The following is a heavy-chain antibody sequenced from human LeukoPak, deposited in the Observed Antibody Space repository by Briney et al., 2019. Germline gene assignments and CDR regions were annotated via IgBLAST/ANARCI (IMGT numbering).Heavy chain of an antibody. CDR2: IRSKANNYAT. V-gene: IGHV3-73*01. D-gene: IGHD3-10*01. CDR3: TGRYGSGSYYFDY. CDR1: GFTFSGSA. J-gene: IGHJ4*02. Sequence: PGGSLRLSCAASGFTFSGSAMHWVRQASGKGLEWVGRIRSKANNYATAYTASVKGRFTISRDDSKSTAYLQMHSLKTDDTAVYYCTGRYGSGSYYFDYWGQGTLVTVSS.